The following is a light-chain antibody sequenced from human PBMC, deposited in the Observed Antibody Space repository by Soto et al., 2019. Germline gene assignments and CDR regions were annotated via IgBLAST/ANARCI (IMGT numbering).Light chain of an antibody. CDR1: QGISSA. CDR3: QQFKNYPRT. CDR2: DVS. J-gene: IGKJ4*01. V-gene: IGKV1D-13*01. Sequence: AIQLTQSPSSLSASVGDRVTITCRASQGISSALVWYQQKPGKAPKLLIYDVSSLQSGVPSRFSGSGSGTDFTLTISSLQPEDFATYYCQQFKNYPRTFGGGTTVEIK.